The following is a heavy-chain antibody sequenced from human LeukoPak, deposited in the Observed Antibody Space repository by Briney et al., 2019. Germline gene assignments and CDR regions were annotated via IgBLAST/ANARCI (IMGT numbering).Heavy chain of an antibody. Sequence: GGSLRLSCAASGFTFSSYSMNWVRQAPGKGLEWVSYISSSSSTIYYADSVKGRFTISRDNAKNPLYLQMNSLRAEDTAVYYCARCDGGSYTYYYYYGMDVWGQGTTVTVSS. CDR1: GFTFSSYS. J-gene: IGHJ6*02. CDR3: ARCDGGSYTYYYYYGMDV. CDR2: ISSSSSTI. V-gene: IGHV3-48*04. D-gene: IGHD1-26*01.